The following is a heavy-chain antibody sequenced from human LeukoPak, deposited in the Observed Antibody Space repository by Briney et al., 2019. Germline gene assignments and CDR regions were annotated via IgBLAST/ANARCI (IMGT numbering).Heavy chain of an antibody. J-gene: IGHJ4*02. Sequence: QSGGSLRLSCAASGFTFSSYVMSWVRQAPGKGLEWVPDISGSDGSTYYADSVKGRFTISRDNSRNTLYLQMNSPRAEDTALYYCARVGEYRYGYSFDWWGQGTLVTVSS. V-gene: IGHV3-23*01. CDR2: ISGSDGST. CDR3: ARVGEYRYGYSFDW. D-gene: IGHD5-18*01. CDR1: GFTFSSYV.